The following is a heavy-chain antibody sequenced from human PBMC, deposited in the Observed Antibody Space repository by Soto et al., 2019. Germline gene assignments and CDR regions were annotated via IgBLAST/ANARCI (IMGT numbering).Heavy chain of an antibody. J-gene: IGHJ6*02. Sequence: QLQLAQSGAEVRKTGSSVEISCKASGYTFTYRYLHWVRQAPGQALEWMGWITPFNGNTNYAQKFQDRVTLTRDGSRSTAYMELSGLMSADRGMYYCVCLFDSYGMDVWGQGTTVTVSS. V-gene: IGHV1-45*01. CDR2: ITPFNGNT. CDR1: GYTFTYRY. CDR3: VCLFDSYGMDV. D-gene: IGHD3-3*01.